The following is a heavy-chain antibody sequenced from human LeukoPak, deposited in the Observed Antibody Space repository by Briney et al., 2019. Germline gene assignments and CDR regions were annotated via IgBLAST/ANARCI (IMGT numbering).Heavy chain of an antibody. CDR2: INPNSGGT. D-gene: IGHD5-24*01. Sequence: GASVKVSRKASGYTFTGYYMHWVRQAPGQGLEWMGWINPNSGGTNYAQKFQGRVTMTRDTSISTAYMELSRLRSDDAAVYYCARQSDTNYRYYYYYGLDVWGQGTTVTV. CDR3: ARQSDTNYRYYYYYGLDV. CDR1: GYTFTGYY. J-gene: IGHJ6*02. V-gene: IGHV1-2*02.